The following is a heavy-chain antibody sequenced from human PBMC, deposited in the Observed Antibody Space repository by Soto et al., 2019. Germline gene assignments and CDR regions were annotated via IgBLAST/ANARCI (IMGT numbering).Heavy chain of an antibody. Sequence: PSETLSLTCAVYGGSFSGYYWSWIRQPPGKGLEWIGEINHSGSTNYNPSLKSRVTISVDTSKNQFSLKLSSVTAADTAVYYCARTTQAATVGYWGQGTMVTVYS. CDR3: ARTTQAATVGY. J-gene: IGHJ4*02. D-gene: IGHD4-17*01. CDR2: INHSGST. CDR1: GGSFSGYY. V-gene: IGHV4-34*01.